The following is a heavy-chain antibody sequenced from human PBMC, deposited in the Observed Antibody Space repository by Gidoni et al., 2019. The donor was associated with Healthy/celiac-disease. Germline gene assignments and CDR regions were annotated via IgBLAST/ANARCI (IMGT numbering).Heavy chain of an antibody. CDR3: AARGEWGINFDL. D-gene: IGHD3-10*01. J-gene: IGHJ2*01. Sequence: QVPLVASGGGVVQPGRSLRLSCAASGFTFSSYGMHWVRQAPGKGLEWVAFISYDGSNKYYADSVKCRFTISRDNSKNTLYLQMNSLRAEDTAVYYCAARGEWGINFDLWGRGTLVTVSS. V-gene: IGHV3-30*03. CDR2: ISYDGSNK. CDR1: GFTFSSYG.